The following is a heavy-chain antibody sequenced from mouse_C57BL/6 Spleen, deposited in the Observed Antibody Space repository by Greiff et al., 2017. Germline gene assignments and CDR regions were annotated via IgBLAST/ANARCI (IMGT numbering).Heavy chain of an antibody. D-gene: IGHD1-1*01. CDR1: GYTFTSYW. CDR2: IDPSDSYT. J-gene: IGHJ4*01. Sequence: QVHVKQPGAELVRPGTSVKLSCKASGYTFTSYWMHWVKQRPGQGLEWIGVIDPSDSYTNYNQKFKGKATLTVDTSSITAYMQLSSLTSEDSAVYYCARASSVVDAMDYWGQGTSVTVSS. CDR3: ARASSVVDAMDY. V-gene: IGHV1-59*01.